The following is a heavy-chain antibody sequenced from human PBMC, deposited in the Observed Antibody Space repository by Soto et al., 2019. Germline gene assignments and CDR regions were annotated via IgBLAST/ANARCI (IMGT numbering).Heavy chain of an antibody. J-gene: IGHJ4*02. Sequence: GASVKVSCKASGYTFTSYGISWVRQAPGQGLEWMGWISAYNGNTNYAQKLQGRVTMTTDTSTSTAYMELRSLRSDDTAVYYCARVRVLWFGGSRGGPDTKKDDFDYWGQGTLVTVPS. D-gene: IGHD3-10*01. CDR2: ISAYNGNT. V-gene: IGHV1-18*01. CDR1: GYTFTSYG. CDR3: ARVRVLWFGGSRGGPDTKKDDFDY.